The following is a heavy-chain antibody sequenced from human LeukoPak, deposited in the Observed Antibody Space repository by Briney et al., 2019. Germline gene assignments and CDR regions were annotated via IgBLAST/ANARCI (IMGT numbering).Heavy chain of an antibody. CDR1: GGSIMSFY. V-gene: IGHV4-4*07. CDR2: IHTSGST. Sequence: PSETLSLTCTVSGGSIMSFYWSWIRQPAGKGLEWIGRIHTSGSTNHNPSLKSRVTMSIDTSKNQFSLNLTSATAADTAVYFCARRATSSNWYFDLWGRGTLVTVSS. D-gene: IGHD2-2*01. CDR3: ARRATSSNWYFDL. J-gene: IGHJ2*01.